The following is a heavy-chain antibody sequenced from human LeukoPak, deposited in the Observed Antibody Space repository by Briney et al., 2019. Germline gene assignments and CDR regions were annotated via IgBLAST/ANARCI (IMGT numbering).Heavy chain of an antibody. CDR1: GFTFSSYS. CDR2: ISSSSSTI. D-gene: IGHD2-15*01. Sequence: GGSLRLSRVASGFTFSSYSMNWVRQAPGKGVEWVSYISSSSSTIYYADSVKGRLPISRDNANNSLYLQMNSLRAEDTAVYYCAADRYCPHWGQGTLVTVCS. V-gene: IGHV3-48*01. J-gene: IGHJ4*02. CDR3: AADRYCPH.